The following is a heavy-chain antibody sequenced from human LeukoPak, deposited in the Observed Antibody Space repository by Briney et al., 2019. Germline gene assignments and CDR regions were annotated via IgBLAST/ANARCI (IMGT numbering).Heavy chain of an antibody. CDR3: ARVDRSGSYYMY. CDR2: IYYSGST. J-gene: IGHJ4*02. CDR1: GGSISSYY. Sequence: SETLSLTCTVSGGSISSYYWSWIRQPPGKGLEWIGYIYYSGSTNYNPSLKSRVTISVDTSKNQFSLKLSSVTAADTAVYYCARVDRSGSYYMYWGQGTLVTVSS. V-gene: IGHV4-59*12. D-gene: IGHD1-26*01.